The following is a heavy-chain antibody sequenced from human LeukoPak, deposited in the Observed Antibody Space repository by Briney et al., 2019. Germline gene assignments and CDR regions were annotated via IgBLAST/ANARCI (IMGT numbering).Heavy chain of an antibody. Sequence: TGGSLRLSCAVSGITFSSYWMSWVRQAPGKGLEWVANIKQDGSEKYYVDSVKGRFTISRDNAKNSLYLEMNSLRAEDTAVYYCARDRGTYYYDSTSHYDAFGIWGQGTRVTVSS. CDR1: GITFSSYW. CDR2: IKQDGSEK. D-gene: IGHD3-22*01. V-gene: IGHV3-7*01. J-gene: IGHJ3*02. CDR3: ARDRGTYYYDSTSHYDAFGI.